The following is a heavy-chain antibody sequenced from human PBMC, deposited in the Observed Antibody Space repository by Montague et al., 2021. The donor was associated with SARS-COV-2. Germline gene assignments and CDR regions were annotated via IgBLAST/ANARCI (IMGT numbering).Heavy chain of an antibody. CDR2: TSYSGGT. Sequence: SETLSLTCTVSGGSIRPYYWSWIRQSPGKGLECIGYTSYSGGTDYNPSLKSRVTISIYTSKNQFSLKLSSVTAADTAVYYCARWGEYYDSPYYYYAMDVWGQGTTVTVSS. J-gene: IGHJ6*02. D-gene: IGHD3-3*01. CDR3: ARWGEYYDSPYYYYAMDV. V-gene: IGHV4-59*12. CDR1: GGSIRPYY.